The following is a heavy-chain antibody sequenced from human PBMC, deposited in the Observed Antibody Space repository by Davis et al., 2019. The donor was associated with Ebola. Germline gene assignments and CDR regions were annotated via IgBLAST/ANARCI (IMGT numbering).Heavy chain of an antibody. D-gene: IGHD3-9*01. CDR3: ARVNAVTGYSRFDP. J-gene: IGHJ5*02. Sequence: GESLKISCTDSVITFSSYAMTWVRQAPGKGLEWVSAISGSGGSTYYADSVKGRFTISRDNSKNSLYLRMNSLRAEDTALYHCARVNAVTGYSRFDPWGQGTLVTVSS. CDR1: VITFSSYA. CDR2: ISGSGGST. V-gene: IGHV3-23*01.